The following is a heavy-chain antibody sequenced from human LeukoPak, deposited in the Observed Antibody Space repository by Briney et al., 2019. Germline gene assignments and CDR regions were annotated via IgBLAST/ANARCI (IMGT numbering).Heavy chain of an antibody. CDR3: ARVARQLTGY. D-gene: IGHD3-9*01. Sequence: GGSLRLSCAASGFTFSSYAMSWVRQAPGKGLEWVSAISGSGGSTYYADSVKGRFTISRDNAKNSLYLQMNSLRVEDTAIYYCARVARQLTGYWGQGTLVTVSS. J-gene: IGHJ4*02. V-gene: IGHV3-23*01. CDR2: ISGSGGST. CDR1: GFTFSSYA.